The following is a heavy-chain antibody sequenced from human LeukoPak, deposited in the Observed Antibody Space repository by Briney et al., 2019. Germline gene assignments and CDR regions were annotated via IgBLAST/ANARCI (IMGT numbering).Heavy chain of an antibody. CDR2: IYYSGST. D-gene: IGHD1-26*01. CDR3: ARLFHPALSGNYPFDY. V-gene: IGHV4-59*01. CDR1: GGSINSYY. J-gene: IGHJ4*02. Sequence: SETLSLTCTVSGGSINSYYWSWIRQPPGKGLEWIAYIYYSGSTSHNPSLKSRVTISVDTSKNQFSLKLNSVTAADTAMYYCARLFHPALSGNYPFDYWGQGTLVTVSS.